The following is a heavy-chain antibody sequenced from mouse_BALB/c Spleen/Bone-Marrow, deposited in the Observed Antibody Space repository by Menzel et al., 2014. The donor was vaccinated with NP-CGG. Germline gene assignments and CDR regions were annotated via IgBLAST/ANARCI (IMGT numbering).Heavy chain of an antibody. CDR1: GYTFTNYY. Sequence: QVQLQQSGAELVKPGASVKLSCKTSGYTFTNYYIYWVKQRPGQGLEWIGEINPGNGGTNFNERFKSKATLTVDTSSTTAYILLTSLTSEDSAVYYCARGSPYWGQGTLVTVSA. V-gene: IGHV1S81*02. CDR3: ARGSPY. D-gene: IGHD6-2*01. CDR2: INPGNGGT. J-gene: IGHJ3*01.